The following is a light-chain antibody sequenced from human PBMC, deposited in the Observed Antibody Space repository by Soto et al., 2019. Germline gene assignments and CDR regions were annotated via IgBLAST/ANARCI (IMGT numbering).Light chain of an antibody. J-gene: IGKJ4*01. CDR1: QDISNY. CDR2: DAS. V-gene: IGKV1-33*01. Sequence: IQMTQSPSSLSASVGDRVTITCQASQDISNYLNWYQQKPGKAPKLLIYDASNLETGVPSRFSGSGSGTDFTLTISSLQPEDFATYYCQQLHSYPLTFGGGTKVDI. CDR3: QQLHSYPLT.